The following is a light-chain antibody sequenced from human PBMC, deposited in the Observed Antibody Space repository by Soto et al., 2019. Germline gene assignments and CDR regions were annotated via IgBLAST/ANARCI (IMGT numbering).Light chain of an antibody. Sequence: QAVVTQEPSLTVSPGGTVTLTCGSSTGAVTSGHYPYWFQQKPGPAPRTLIYDTSNKHSWTPARFSGSLLGGKAALTLAGAQPEDEAEYYCLLSYSGAQVFGGGTQLTVL. CDR2: DTS. V-gene: IGLV7-46*01. CDR3: LLSYSGAQV. CDR1: TGAVTSGHY. J-gene: IGLJ3*02.